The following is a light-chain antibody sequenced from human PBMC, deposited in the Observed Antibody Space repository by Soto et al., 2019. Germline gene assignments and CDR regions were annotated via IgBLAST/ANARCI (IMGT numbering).Light chain of an antibody. CDR1: QSVSSSY. CDR2: DAS. V-gene: IGKV3D-20*02. Sequence: EIILTQSPDTLSLSPGERATLSCSASQSVSSSYLAWYQQKPGQAPRLLIYDASNRATGIPARFSGSGSGTDFTLTISSLEPEDFAVYYCQQYNNWPWTFGQGTKVDIK. J-gene: IGKJ1*01. CDR3: QQYNNWPWT.